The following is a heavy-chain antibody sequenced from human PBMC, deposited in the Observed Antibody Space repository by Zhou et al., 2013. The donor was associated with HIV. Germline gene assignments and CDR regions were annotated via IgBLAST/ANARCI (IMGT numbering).Heavy chain of an antibody. V-gene: IGHV1-3*01. CDR1: GYTFTTYA. D-gene: IGHD1-1*01. J-gene: IGHJ5*02. CDR3: ARGPCEGNDCDDGNWFDP. Sequence: QVQLMQSGAEVKMPGASVKVSCKASGYTFTTYAMHWVRQVPGQRLEWMGWINDAFGTTRYSLKFQGRVTFTRDTSARTSYMELRSLKSEDTAVYYCARGPCEGNDCDDGNWFDPWGQGNPGHRLL. CDR2: INDAFGTT.